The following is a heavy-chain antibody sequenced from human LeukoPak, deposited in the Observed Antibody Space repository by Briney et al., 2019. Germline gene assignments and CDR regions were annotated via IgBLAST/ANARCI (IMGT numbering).Heavy chain of an antibody. CDR3: ARGRAGATPH. Sequence: SETLSLTCAVYGGSFSGYHWSWIRQPPGKGLEWIGEINHSGSTNYNPSLKSRVTISVDTSKNQFSLKLSSVTAADTAVYYCARGRAGATPHWGQGTLVTVSS. CDR2: INHSGST. J-gene: IGHJ4*02. CDR1: GGSFSGYH. D-gene: IGHD1-26*01. V-gene: IGHV4-34*01.